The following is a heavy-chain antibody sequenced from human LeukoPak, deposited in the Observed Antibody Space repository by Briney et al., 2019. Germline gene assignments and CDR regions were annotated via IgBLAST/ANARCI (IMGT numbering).Heavy chain of an antibody. J-gene: IGHJ5*02. V-gene: IGHV4-59*01. CDR2: IHYTGST. D-gene: IGHD3-10*01. CDR1: GGSINSYY. CDR3: ARGGYYGSGNDFRFDP. Sequence: PSETLSLTCTVSGGSINSYYWSWIRQPPGKGLECIGYIHYTGSTNYNPSLKSRVTISVDTSKDQFSLKLSSVTAADTAIYYCARGGYYGSGNDFRFDPWGQGTLVTVSS.